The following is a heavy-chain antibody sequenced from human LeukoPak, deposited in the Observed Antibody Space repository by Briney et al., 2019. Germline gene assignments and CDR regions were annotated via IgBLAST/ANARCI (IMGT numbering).Heavy chain of an antibody. CDR3: ARDEVVSDYYDSSGDY. V-gene: IGHV1-46*01. J-gene: IGHJ4*02. Sequence: ASVKVSCKASGYTFTSYYMHWVRQAPGQGLEWMGIINPSGGSTSYAQKFQGRVTMTRDTSTSTVYMGLSSLRSEDTAVYYCARDEVVSDYYDSSGDYWGQGTLVTVSS. CDR2: INPSGGST. D-gene: IGHD3-22*01. CDR1: GYTFTSYY.